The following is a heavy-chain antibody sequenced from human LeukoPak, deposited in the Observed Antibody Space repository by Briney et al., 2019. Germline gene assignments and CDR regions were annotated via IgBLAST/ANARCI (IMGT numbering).Heavy chain of an antibody. Sequence: GGSLRLSCPASGFTFSNYGMHWVRQAPGKGLEWVAFIRYDGSNKYFADSVKGRFTISRDNSKNTLYLQMNSLRAEDTAVYYCAKDIGHFSGSSYFDYWGQGTLVTVSS. CDR3: AKDIGHFSGSSYFDY. CDR1: GFTFSNYG. J-gene: IGHJ4*02. V-gene: IGHV3-30*02. D-gene: IGHD1-26*01. CDR2: IRYDGSNK.